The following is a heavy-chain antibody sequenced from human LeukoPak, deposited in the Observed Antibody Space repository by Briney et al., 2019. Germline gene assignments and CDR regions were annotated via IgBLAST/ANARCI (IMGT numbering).Heavy chain of an antibody. V-gene: IGHV3-74*01. CDR1: GFTFSDYS. J-gene: IGHJ4*02. CDR3: ARGKWEIRFGDY. Sequence: GGSLRLSCAASGFTFSDYSMNWVRQAPGKGLVWVSRINSDGSSTSYADSVKGRFTISRDNAKNTLYLQMNSLRAEDTAVYYCARGKWEIRFGDYWGQGTLVTVSS. CDR2: INSDGSST. D-gene: IGHD1-26*01.